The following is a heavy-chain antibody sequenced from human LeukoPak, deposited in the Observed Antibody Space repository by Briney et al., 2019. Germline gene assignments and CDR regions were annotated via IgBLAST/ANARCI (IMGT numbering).Heavy chain of an antibody. D-gene: IGHD6-6*01. CDR2: IYYSGST. J-gene: IGHJ4*02. CDR3: ARHRGSSSNFDY. CDR1: GGSISSSSYY. V-gene: IGHV4-39*01. Sequence: SETLSLTCTVSGGSISSSSYYWDWIRQPPGKGLEYIGSIYYSGSTYYTPSLKSRVTISVDTSKNQFSLKLSSVTATDTAVYYCARHRGSSSNFDYWGQGTLVTVSS.